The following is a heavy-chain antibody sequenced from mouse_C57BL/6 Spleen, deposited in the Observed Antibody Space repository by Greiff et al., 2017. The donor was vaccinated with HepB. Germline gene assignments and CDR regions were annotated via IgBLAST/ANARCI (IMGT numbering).Heavy chain of an antibody. V-gene: IGHV1-55*01. D-gene: IGHD1-1*01. CDR2: IYPGSGST. J-gene: IGHJ4*01. CDR3: AREGITTVVATDYAMDY. Sequence: VQLQQPGAELVKPGASVKMSCKASGYTFTSYWITWVKQRPGQGLEWIGDIYPGSGSTNYNEKFKSKATLTVDTSSSTAYMQRSSLTSEDSAVYYCAREGITTVVATDYAMDYWGQGTSVTVSS. CDR1: GYTFTSYW.